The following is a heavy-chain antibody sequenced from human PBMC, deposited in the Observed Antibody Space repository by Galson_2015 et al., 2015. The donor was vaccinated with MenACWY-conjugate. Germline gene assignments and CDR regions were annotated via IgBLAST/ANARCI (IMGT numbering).Heavy chain of an antibody. CDR1: GFSFSDSA. CDR3: TRQSPRNVDS. V-gene: IGHV3-73*01. Sequence: SLRLSCAASGFSFSDSAMHWVRQASGKGLEWVGRIRSKRNNYATTYAASVQGRFTISRDESERTAYLHMNSLKTEDTTIYYCTRQSPRNVDSWGQGVVVTVSS. CDR2: IRSKRNNYAT. J-gene: IGHJ4*02.